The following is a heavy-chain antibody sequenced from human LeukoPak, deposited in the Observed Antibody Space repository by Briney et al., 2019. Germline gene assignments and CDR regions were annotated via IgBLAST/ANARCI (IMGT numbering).Heavy chain of an antibody. CDR1: GYTFTSYD. J-gene: IGHJ5*02. Sequence: ASVKVSCKASGYTFTSYDINWVRQATGQGLEWMGWMNPNSGNTGYAQKFQGRVTMTRNTSISTAYMELSSLGSEDTAVYYCARSGELFYNWFDPWGQGTLVTVSS. CDR2: MNPNSGNT. D-gene: IGHD3-10*01. V-gene: IGHV1-8*01. CDR3: ARSGELFYNWFDP.